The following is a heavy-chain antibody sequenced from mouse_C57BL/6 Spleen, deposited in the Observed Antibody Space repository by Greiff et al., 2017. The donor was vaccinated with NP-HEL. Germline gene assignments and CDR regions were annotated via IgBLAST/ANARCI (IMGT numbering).Heavy chain of an antibody. CDR3: APGNGAMDY. CDR1: GYTFPSYW. Sequence: QVQLQQPGAELVRPGTSVKLSCKASGYTFPSYWMHWVKQRPGQGLEWIGVIDPSDSYTNYNQKFKGKATLTVDTSSSTAYMQLSSLTSEDSAVYYCAPGNGAMDYWGQGTSVTVSS. J-gene: IGHJ4*01. CDR2: IDPSDSYT. V-gene: IGHV1-59*01.